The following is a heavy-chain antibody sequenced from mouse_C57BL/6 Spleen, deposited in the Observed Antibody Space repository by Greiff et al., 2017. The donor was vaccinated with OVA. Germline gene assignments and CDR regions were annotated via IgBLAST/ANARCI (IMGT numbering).Heavy chain of an antibody. Sequence: ESGPGLVKPSQSLSLTCSVTGYSITSGYYWNWIRQFPGNKLEWMGYISYDGSNNYNPSLKNRISITRDTSKNQFFLKLNSVTTEDTATYYCARDGNDYGFDYWGQGTTLTVSS. D-gene: IGHD2-4*01. J-gene: IGHJ2*01. CDR1: GYSITSGYY. CDR2: ISYDGSN. V-gene: IGHV3-6*01. CDR3: ARDGNDYGFDY.